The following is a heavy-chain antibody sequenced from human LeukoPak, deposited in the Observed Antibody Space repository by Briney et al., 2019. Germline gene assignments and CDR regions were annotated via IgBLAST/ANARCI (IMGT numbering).Heavy chain of an antibody. V-gene: IGHV1-69*13. CDR1: GGTFSSYA. CDR3: AGGELVVPAAIRSDYYYYYYMDV. CDR2: IIPIFGTA. D-gene: IGHD2-2*02. Sequence: SVKVSCKASGGTFSSYAISWVRQAPGQGLEWMGGIIPIFGTANYAQKFQGRVTITADESTSTAYMELSSLRSEDTAVYYCAGGELVVPAAIRSDYYYYYYMDVWGKGTTVTVSS. J-gene: IGHJ6*03.